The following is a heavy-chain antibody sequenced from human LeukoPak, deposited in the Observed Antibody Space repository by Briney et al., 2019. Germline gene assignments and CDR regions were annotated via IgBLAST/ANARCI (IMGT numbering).Heavy chain of an antibody. Sequence: PGGSLRLSCAASGFVFSSYVMHWVRQAPGKGLEWVAVIPYDGSNKYYADSVKGRFTISRDNSKNTLYLQMSSLRAEDTAVYYCARDRGFGELLSDYFYDYVMDVWGQGTTVTVSS. CDR2: IPYDGSNK. CDR1: GFVFSSYV. V-gene: IGHV3-30*04. CDR3: ARDRGFGELLSDYFYDYVMDV. D-gene: IGHD3-10*01. J-gene: IGHJ6*02.